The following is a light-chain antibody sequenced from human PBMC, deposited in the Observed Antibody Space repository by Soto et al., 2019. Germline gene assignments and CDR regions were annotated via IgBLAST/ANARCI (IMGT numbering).Light chain of an antibody. V-gene: IGKV3-20*01. CDR2: GAS. J-gene: IGKJ4*01. CDR1: QSVSSSY. CDR3: QQYGSSVIT. Sequence: EIVLTQSPGTLSLSPGERATLSCRASQSVSSSYLAWYQQKPGQAPRLLIYGASSRATGIPDRFSGSGSGTDFTLTISRLEPEDFAVYYCQQYGSSVITFGGGTKVDI.